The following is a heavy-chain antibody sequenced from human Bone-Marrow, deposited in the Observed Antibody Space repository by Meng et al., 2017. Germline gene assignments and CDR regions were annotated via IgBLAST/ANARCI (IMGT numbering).Heavy chain of an antibody. CDR3: ARGRDYGDYPQPDAFDI. D-gene: IGHD4-17*01. J-gene: IGHJ3*02. Sequence: GGSLRLSCAASGSTFSSYEMNWVRQAPGKGPEWVSYISSSGSTIYYADSVKGRFTISRDNAKNSLYLQMNSLRAEDTAVYYCARGRDYGDYPQPDAFDIWGQGTMVTVSS. CDR1: GSTFSSYE. CDR2: ISSSGSTI. V-gene: IGHV3-48*03.